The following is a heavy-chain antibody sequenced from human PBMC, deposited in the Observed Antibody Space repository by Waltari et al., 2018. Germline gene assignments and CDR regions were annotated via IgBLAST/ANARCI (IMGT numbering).Heavy chain of an antibody. V-gene: IGHV4-39*07. J-gene: IGHJ6*03. CDR1: GGSISSSSYY. D-gene: IGHD2-2*01. Sequence: QLQLQESGPGLVKPSETLSLTCTVSGGSISSSSYYWGWIRQPPGKGLEWIGNIYYSGRPYYTPSLKSRVTISVDTSKNQFSRKLSSVTAADTAVYYCARIVVPAYYYYYMDVWGKGTTVTISS. CDR3: ARIVVPAYYYYYMDV. CDR2: IYYSGRP.